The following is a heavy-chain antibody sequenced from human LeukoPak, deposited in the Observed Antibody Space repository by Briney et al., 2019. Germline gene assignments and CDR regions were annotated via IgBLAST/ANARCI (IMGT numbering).Heavy chain of an antibody. J-gene: IGHJ6*04. D-gene: IGHD2-2*01. V-gene: IGHV1-69*13. CDR2: IIPIFGTA. CDR1: GGTFSSYA. Sequence: GASVKVSCKASGGTFSSYAISWVRQAPGQGLEWMGGIIPIFGTANYAQKFQGRVTITADESTSTAYMELSSLRSEDTAVYYCARDRGPADYYYGMDVWGKGTTVTVSS. CDR3: ARDRGPADYYYGMDV.